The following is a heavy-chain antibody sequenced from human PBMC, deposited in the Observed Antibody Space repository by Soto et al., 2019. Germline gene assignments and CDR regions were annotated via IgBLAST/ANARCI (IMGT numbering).Heavy chain of an antibody. V-gene: IGHV4-59*01. J-gene: IGHJ4*02. D-gene: IGHD3-3*01. CDR3: ARVTYYDFWSGYHFDY. CDR1: GGSISSYC. CDR2: IYYSGST. Sequence: LEILSLTCTVAGGSISSYCWSWIRQPPGKGLEWIGYIYYSGSTNYNPSLKSRVTISVDTSKNQFSLKLSSVTAADTAVYYCARVTYYDFWSGYHFDYWGQGTLVTVSS.